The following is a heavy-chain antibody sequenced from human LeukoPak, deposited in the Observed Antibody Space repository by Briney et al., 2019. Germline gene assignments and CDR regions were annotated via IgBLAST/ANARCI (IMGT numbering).Heavy chain of an antibody. V-gene: IGHV3-23*01. D-gene: IGHD6-19*01. CDR3: AIPACSGHCTYYFDY. CDR2: ISGSGGST. J-gene: IGHJ4*02. CDR1: GFTFSSYA. Sequence: PGGSLRLSCAASGFTFSSYAMSWVRQAPGKGLEWVSAISGSGGSTYYADSVKGRFTISRDNSKNTLYLQMNSLRAEDTAVYYCAIPACSGHCTYYFDYWGQGTLVTVSS.